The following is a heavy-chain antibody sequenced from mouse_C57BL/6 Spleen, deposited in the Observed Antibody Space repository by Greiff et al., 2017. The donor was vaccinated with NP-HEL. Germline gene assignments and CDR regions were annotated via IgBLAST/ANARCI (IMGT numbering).Heavy chain of an antibody. D-gene: IGHD2-3*01. J-gene: IGHJ4*01. V-gene: IGHV1-7*01. Sequence: QVHVKQSGAELAKPGASVKLSCKASGYTFTSYWMHWVKQRPGQGLEWIGYINPSSGYTKYNQKFKDKATLTADKSSSTAYMQLSSLTYEDSAVYYCARRYDGYSSYYAMDYWGQGTSVTVSS. CDR1: GYTFTSYW. CDR2: INPSSGYT. CDR3: ARRYDGYSSYYAMDY.